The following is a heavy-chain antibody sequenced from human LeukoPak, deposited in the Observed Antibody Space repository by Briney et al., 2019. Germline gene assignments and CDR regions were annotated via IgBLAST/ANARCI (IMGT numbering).Heavy chain of an antibody. D-gene: IGHD6-13*01. CDR2: MNPNSGNT. CDR3: ARGDRRRPPSSIGWYSENIFDY. Sequence: GTSVKVSCKASGYTFTSYDINWVRQATGQGLEWMGWMNPNSGNTGYAQKFQGRVTMTRDTSTSTVYMELSSLRSEDTAVYYCARGDRRRPPSSIGWYSENIFDYWGQGILLTVSS. CDR1: GYTFTSYD. V-gene: IGHV1-8*01. J-gene: IGHJ4*02.